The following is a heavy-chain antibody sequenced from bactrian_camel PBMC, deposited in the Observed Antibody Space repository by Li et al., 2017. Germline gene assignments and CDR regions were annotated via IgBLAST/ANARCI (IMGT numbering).Heavy chain of an antibody. CDR3: AADFGRWFCPLQYEYYN. J-gene: IGHJ4*01. Sequence: HVQLVESGGGSVEAGGSLKLSCVASGYTDYSRYCMGWFRQGAGKEREGLAVINNDGSTDYTDSTEGRFTISRDNAKNALYLQMNSLKPEDTAMYYCAADFGRWFCPLQYEYYNWGQGTQVTVS. CDR2: INNDGST. CDR1: GYTDYSRYC. D-gene: IGHD2*01. V-gene: IGHV3S9*01.